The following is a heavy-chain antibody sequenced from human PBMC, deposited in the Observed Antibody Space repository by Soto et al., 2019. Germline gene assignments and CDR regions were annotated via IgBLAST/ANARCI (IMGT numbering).Heavy chain of an antibody. CDR2: IYPSGIT. Sequence: SETLSLTCAVSGGSISSSNWWTWVRLPPGKGLEWIGEIYPSGITNYSPSLKSRVTMSVDKSKNQFSLKLNSVTAADTAMYYCAREAYRRGATNPFFDYWGQGTLVTVSS. D-gene: IGHD1-26*01. CDR3: AREAYRRGATNPFFDY. J-gene: IGHJ4*02. V-gene: IGHV4-4*02. CDR1: GGSISSSNW.